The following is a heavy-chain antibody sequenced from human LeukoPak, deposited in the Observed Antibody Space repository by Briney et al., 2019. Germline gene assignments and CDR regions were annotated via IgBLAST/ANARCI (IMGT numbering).Heavy chain of an antibody. J-gene: IGHJ4*02. CDR3: ANYYDSSGYYFDY. Sequence: GGSLRLSCAASGFTFSSYSMNWVRQFPGKGLEWVSYISSSSTNIYYADSVRGRFTISRDNAKNSLYLQMNSLRAEDTAVYYCANYYDSSGYYFDYWGQGTLVTVSS. CDR1: GFTFSSYS. V-gene: IGHV3-48*01. D-gene: IGHD3-22*01. CDR2: ISSSSTNI.